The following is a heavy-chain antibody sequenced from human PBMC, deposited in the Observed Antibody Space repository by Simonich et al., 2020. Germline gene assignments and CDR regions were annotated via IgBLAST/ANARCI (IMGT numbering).Heavy chain of an antibody. CDR1: GYSFTSYW. V-gene: IGHV5-51*01. J-gene: IGHJ4*02. Sequence: EVQLVQSGAEVKKPGESLKISCKGSGYSFTSYWIGWVRQMPGKGLEWMGISSPGDSDTRNSPSFQGQVTISADKSISTAYLQWSSLKASDTAMYYCARPTTDYDSSGYYYDYWGQGTLVTVSS. D-gene: IGHD3-22*01. CDR3: ARPTTDYDSSGYYYDY. CDR2: SSPGDSDT.